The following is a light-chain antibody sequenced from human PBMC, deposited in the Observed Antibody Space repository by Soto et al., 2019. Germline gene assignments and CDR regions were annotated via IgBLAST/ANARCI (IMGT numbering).Light chain of an antibody. CDR1: SSHVGGYDY. CDR2: EVS. Sequence: QSALTQPPSASGSPGQSVTISCTGTSSHVGGYDYVSWYQQHPGKAPKVMIFEVSKRPSGVPDRFSGSKSANTASLTVSGLQAEDEADYYCTSYAGANTLVFGGGTQLTVL. V-gene: IGLV2-8*01. J-gene: IGLJ2*01. CDR3: TSYAGANTLV.